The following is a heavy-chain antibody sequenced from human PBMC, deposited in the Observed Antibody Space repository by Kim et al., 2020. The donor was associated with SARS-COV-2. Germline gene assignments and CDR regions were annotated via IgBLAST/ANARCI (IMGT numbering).Heavy chain of an antibody. V-gene: IGHV3-30*07. CDR3: ARDLPFGSGSSDAFDI. J-gene: IGHJ3*02. Sequence: ESVKGPLPISRDNSKNTLYRQMNSLRAEDTAVYYCARDLPFGSGSSDAFDIWGQGTMVTVSS. D-gene: IGHD3-10*01.